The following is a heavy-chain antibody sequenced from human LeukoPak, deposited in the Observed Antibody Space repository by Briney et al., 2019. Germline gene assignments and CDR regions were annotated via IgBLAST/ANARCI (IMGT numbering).Heavy chain of an antibody. V-gene: IGHV1-8*01. CDR3: ARGGGYSDRSAKYFIRPPEY. J-gene: IGHJ4*02. CDR2: MNPNSGNT. D-gene: IGHD3-22*01. CDR1: GYTFTSYD. Sequence: ASVNVSCKASGYTFTSYDINWVRQATGQGLEWMGWMNPNSGNTGYAQKFQGRVTMTRNTSISTAYMELSSLRSEDTAVYYSARGGGYSDRSAKYFIRPPEYWGQGTLVTVSS.